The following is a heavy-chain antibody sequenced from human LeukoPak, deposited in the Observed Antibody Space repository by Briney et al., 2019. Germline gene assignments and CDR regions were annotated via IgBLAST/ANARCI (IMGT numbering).Heavy chain of an antibody. CDR3: ARLDDGGDYFDY. Sequence: GGSLRLSCAASGFTVSSIYMSWVRQAPGKGLEWVSLLYSGGRTYYTDSAKGLFTISRDNSKNTLYLQMNSLRAEDTAVYYCARLDDGGDYFDYWGQGTLVTVSS. V-gene: IGHV3-53*01. CDR2: LYSGGRT. J-gene: IGHJ4*02. CDR1: GFTVSSIY. D-gene: IGHD1-1*01.